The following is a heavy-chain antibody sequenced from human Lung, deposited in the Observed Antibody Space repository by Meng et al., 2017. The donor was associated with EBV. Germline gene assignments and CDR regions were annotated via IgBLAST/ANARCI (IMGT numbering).Heavy chain of an antibody. J-gene: IGHJ4*02. Sequence: VRVLQFGAEVKKPGASVKVSCKASGYTFTNYAMHWVRQAPGQRLEWMGWINAGNGNTKYSQKFQGRVTITRDTSASTAYMELSSLRSEDTAVYYCARDQGAWFGEAPRFDYWGQGTLVTVSS. CDR2: INAGNGNT. CDR1: GYTFTNYA. CDR3: ARDQGAWFGEAPRFDY. D-gene: IGHD3-10*01. V-gene: IGHV1-3*01.